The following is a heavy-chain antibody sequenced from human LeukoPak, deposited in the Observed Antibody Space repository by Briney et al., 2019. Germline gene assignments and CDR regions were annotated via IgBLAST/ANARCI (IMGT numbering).Heavy chain of an antibody. CDR1: GGTFSSYA. CDR2: IIPIFGTA. CDR3: ATSPGIAVAGVGNWFDP. V-gene: IGHV1-69*01. J-gene: IGHJ5*02. Sequence: ASVKVSXKASGGTFSSYAISWVRQTPGQGLEWMGGIIPIFGTANYAQKFQGRVTITADESTSTAYMELSSLRSEDTAVYYCATSPGIAVAGVGNWFDPWGQGTLVTVSS. D-gene: IGHD6-19*01.